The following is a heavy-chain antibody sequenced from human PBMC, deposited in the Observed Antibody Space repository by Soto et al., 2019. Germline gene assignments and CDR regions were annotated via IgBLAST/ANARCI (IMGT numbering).Heavy chain of an antibody. CDR2: ISGSGGTT. Sequence: PWGSLRLSCAASGFTFNSSAMSWVRKAPGEGLEWVSVISGSGGTTYYADSVKGRFTISRDNSKNTLYLQMNSLRAEDTAVFYCAKASYDILTGYSPDYWGQGTLVTVSS. J-gene: IGHJ4*02. D-gene: IGHD3-9*01. CDR3: AKASYDILTGYSPDY. V-gene: IGHV3-23*01. CDR1: GFTFNSSA.